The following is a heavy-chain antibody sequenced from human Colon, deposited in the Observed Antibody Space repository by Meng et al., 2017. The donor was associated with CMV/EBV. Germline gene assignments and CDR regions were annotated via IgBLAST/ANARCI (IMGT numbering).Heavy chain of an antibody. CDR2: IHYSGTT. J-gene: IGHJ4*02. Sequence: SETLSLTCSVSGGSIDNSDYYWGWIRRPPGKGLEWIASIHYSGTTWYNLSLKSAVTISVETAKNQFSLKVSSVTAADTAMYYCARGGITMTTPFEFWGQGTLVTVSS. V-gene: IGHV4-39*07. D-gene: IGHD4-17*01. CDR1: GGSIDNSDYY. CDR3: ARGGITMTTPFEF.